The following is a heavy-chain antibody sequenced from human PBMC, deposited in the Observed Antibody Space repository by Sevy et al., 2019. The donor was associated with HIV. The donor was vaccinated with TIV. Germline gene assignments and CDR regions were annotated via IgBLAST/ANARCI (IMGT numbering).Heavy chain of an antibody. CDR2: ISDDGGNK. D-gene: IGHD6-19*01. CDR1: GFTFSNYG. Sequence: GGSLRLSCAASGFTFSNYGIHWVRQASGKGLEWVAVISDDGGNKYYADSVKGRFTISRDNSKNTLYLQMNSLRPEDTAVYYCAKDGLVMDVWGQGTTVTVSS. J-gene: IGHJ6*02. CDR3: AKDGLVMDV. V-gene: IGHV3-30*18.